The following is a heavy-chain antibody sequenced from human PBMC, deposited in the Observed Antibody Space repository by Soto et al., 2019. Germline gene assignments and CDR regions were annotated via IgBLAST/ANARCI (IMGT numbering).Heavy chain of an antibody. CDR2: VDWNSGST. Sequence: GGSLRLSCAASGFTFVDFAMHWVRQAPGKGLEWVSGVDWNSGSTAYADSVKGRFTISRDNARNSLYLQMNSLRAEDTALYYCVKGRGSYEVKFGMDVWGQGTTDNVSS. D-gene: IGHD3-16*01. CDR3: VKGRGSYEVKFGMDV. CDR1: GFTFVDFA. J-gene: IGHJ6*02. V-gene: IGHV3-9*01.